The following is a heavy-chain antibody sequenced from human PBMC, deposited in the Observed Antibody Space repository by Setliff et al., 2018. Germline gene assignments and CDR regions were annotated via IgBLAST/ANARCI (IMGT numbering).Heavy chain of an antibody. CDR3: ARVITMIVVVGGWFDP. D-gene: IGHD3-22*01. CDR1: GYTFTSYD. CDR2: IIPILGIA. Sequence: ASVKVSCKASGYTFTSYDINWVRQAPGKGLEWMGGIIPILGIANYEQKFQGRVTITADESTSTAYMELSSLRSEDTAVYYCARVITMIVVVGGWFDPWGQGTLVTVSS. V-gene: IGHV1-69*10. J-gene: IGHJ5*02.